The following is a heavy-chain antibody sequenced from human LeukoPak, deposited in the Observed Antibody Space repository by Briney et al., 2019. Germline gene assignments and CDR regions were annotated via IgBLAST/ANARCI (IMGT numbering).Heavy chain of an antibody. CDR2: IYYSGST. V-gene: IGHV4-59*08. Sequence: SETLSLTCTVSGGSISSYYWSWIRQPPGKGLEWIGYIYYSGSTNSNPSLKSRVTISVDTSKNQFSLKVRSATAADTAVYYCASTSNYAFNIWGQGTMVTVSS. CDR1: GGSISSYY. D-gene: IGHD5-24*01. J-gene: IGHJ3*02. CDR3: ASTSNYAFNI.